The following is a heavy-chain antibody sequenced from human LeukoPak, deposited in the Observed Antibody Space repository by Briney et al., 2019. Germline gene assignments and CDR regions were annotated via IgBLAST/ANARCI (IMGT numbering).Heavy chain of an antibody. CDR2: ISGSGGST. V-gene: IGHV3-23*01. J-gene: IGHJ4*02. CDR1: GFTFSSYA. Sequence: GGSLRLSCAASGFTFSSYAMSWVRQAPGKGLEWVSAISGSGGSTYYADSVKGRFTISRDNSKNTLYLQMNSLRAEDTAVYYCAKDMGWNWNDERGFDYWGQGTLVTVSS. D-gene: IGHD1-1*01. CDR3: AKDMGWNWNDERGFDY.